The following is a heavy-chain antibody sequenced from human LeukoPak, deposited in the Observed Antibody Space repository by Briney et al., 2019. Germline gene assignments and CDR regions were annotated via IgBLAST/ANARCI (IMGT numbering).Heavy chain of an antibody. CDR2: IKQDGSEK. CDR3: ARVSAAGDYFDY. CDR1: GFTFSNYP. D-gene: IGHD6-13*01. J-gene: IGHJ4*02. V-gene: IGHV3-7*01. Sequence: PGGSLRLSCAASGFTFSNYPMHWVRQAPGKGLEWVANIKQDGSEKYYVDSVKGRFTISRDNAKNSLYLQMNSLRAEDTAVYYCARVSAAGDYFDYWGQGTLVTVSS.